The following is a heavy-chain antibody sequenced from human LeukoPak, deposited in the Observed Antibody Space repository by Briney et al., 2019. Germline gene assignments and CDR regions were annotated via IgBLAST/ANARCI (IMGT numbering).Heavy chain of an antibody. CDR3: ARRIRGAPTDY. V-gene: IGHV1-8*01. D-gene: IGHD3-10*01. CDR2: MNPNSGNT. CDR1: GYTFTTYD. Sequence: GASVKVSCKASGYTFTTYDLNWVRQATGQGLEWMGWMNPNSGNTGYAQKFQGRVTMTRNISITTAYMELSNLTSEDTAVYYCARRIRGAPTDYWGQGTLVTVPS. J-gene: IGHJ4*02.